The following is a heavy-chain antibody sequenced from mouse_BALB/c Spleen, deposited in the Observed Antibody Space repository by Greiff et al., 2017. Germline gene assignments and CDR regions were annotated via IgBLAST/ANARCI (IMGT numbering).Heavy chain of an antibody. J-gene: IGHJ3*01. CDR3: ARHGYYGSAWFAY. CDR1: GFAFSSYD. V-gene: IGHV5-12-1*01. D-gene: IGHD2-2*01. CDR2: ISSGGGST. Sequence: DVQLVESGGGLVKPGGSLKLSCAASGFAFSSYDMSWVRQTPEKRLEWVAYISSGGGSTYYPDTVKGRFTISRDNAKNTLYLQMSSLKSEDTAMYYCARHGYYGSAWFAYWGQGTLVTVSA.